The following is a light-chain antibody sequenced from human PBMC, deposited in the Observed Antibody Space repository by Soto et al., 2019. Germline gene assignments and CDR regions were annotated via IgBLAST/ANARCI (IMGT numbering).Light chain of an antibody. CDR1: QSVSSGD. CDR2: GAS. J-gene: IGKJ2*01. Sequence: EIALTQSPGTLSLSPGERATLSCRTSQSVSSGDFAWYQHRPGQAPRLVIYGASTRARGVPDRFSGSGSGTDFTLTISGLEPDDFAVYFCLQYGNSPYTFGQGTKLEMK. V-gene: IGKV3-20*01. CDR3: LQYGNSPYT.